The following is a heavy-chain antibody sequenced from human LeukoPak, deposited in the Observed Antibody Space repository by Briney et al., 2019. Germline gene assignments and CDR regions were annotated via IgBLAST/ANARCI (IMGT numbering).Heavy chain of an antibody. Sequence: ASVKVSCKASGYTFTSYGISWVRQAPGQGLEWMGWISAYNGNTNYAQKLQGRVTMTTDTSTSTAYMELRSLRSDDTAVYYCARETYYYVSSGYSQSAPWGQGTLVTVSS. CDR3: ARETYYYVSSGYSQSAP. V-gene: IGHV1-18*01. CDR2: ISAYNGNT. CDR1: GYTFTSYG. D-gene: IGHD3-22*01. J-gene: IGHJ5*02.